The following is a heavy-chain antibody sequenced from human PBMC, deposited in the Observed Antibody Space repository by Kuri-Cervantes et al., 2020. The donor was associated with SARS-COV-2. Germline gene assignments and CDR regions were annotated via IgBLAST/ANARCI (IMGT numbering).Heavy chain of an antibody. CDR1: GYSFTSYW. V-gene: IGHV5-51*01. Sequence: KVSCKGSGYSFTSYWIGWVRQMPGKGLEWMGIIYPGDSDTRYSPSFQGQVTISADKSISTAYLQWSSLKASDTAMYYCARHGGTMVRGVLYGYYGMDVWGQGTTVTVSS. CDR3: ARHGGTMVRGVLYGYYGMDV. D-gene: IGHD3-10*01. J-gene: IGHJ6*02. CDR2: IYPGDSDT.